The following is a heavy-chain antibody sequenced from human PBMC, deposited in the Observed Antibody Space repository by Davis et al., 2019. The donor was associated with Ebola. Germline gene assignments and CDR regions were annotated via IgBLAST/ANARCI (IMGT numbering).Heavy chain of an antibody. CDR3: ARIYYTSGTVCATDV. CDR1: GFSLTTSRMC. J-gene: IGHJ6*02. V-gene: IGHV2-70*01. CDR2: ISADDEK. D-gene: IGHD1-26*01. Sequence: SGPTLVKPTQTLTLTCTFSGFSLTTSRMCVTWIRQPPGKALEWLALISADDEKFYSTSLKTRPTISKDPSINQVVLTFTNVDPVDTATYHCARIYYTSGTVCATDVWGQGTTVTVSS.